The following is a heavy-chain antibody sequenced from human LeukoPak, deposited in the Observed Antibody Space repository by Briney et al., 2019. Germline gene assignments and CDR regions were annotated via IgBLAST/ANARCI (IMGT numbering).Heavy chain of an antibody. V-gene: IGHV3-74*01. CDR1: GFTFSNYW. CDR3: AKEGANAFQDY. J-gene: IGHJ4*02. D-gene: IGHD3-3*02. Sequence: GGSLRLSCAASGFTFSNYWMDWVRQDPGKGLVWVSRISTDGRDTTYADSVKGRFTISRDNAKDTVYLQMNSLRAEDTAVYYCAKEGANAFQDYWGQGTLVTVSS. CDR2: ISTDGRDT.